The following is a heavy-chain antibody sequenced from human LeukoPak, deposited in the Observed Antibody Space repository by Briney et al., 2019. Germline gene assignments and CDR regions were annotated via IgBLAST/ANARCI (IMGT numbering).Heavy chain of an antibody. J-gene: IGHJ5*02. V-gene: IGHV3-9*01. CDR1: GFTFDDYA. D-gene: IGHD6-19*01. CDR3: VIAVASWFDP. CDR2: ISWNSGSI. Sequence: GGSLRLSCAASGFTFDDYAMHWVRQAPGKGLEWVPGISWNSGSIGYADSVKGRFTISRDNAKNSLYLQMISLRAEDTALYYCVIAVASWFDPWGQGTLVTVSS.